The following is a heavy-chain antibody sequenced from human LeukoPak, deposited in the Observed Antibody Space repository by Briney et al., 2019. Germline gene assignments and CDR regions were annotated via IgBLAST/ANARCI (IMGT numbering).Heavy chain of an antibody. V-gene: IGHV4-39*01. CDR1: GGSITDNSYS. Sequence: SETLSLTCTVSGGSITDNSYSWVWIRQSPGKGLEWIGSVNFSGTTYYNPSVESRLTISMDTSTNHFSLTLSDVSATDTALYYCARQDGVLDGYNYDEWDYCDYWGQGTLVTVSS. CDR2: VNFSGTT. D-gene: IGHD5-24*01. CDR3: ARQDGVLDGYNYDEWDYCDY. J-gene: IGHJ4*02.